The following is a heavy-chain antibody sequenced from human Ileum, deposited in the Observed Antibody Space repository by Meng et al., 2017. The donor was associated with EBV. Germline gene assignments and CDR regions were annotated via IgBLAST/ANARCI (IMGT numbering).Heavy chain of an antibody. CDR2: ISCYNGDT. Sequence: QVHLQQSGAGAGVKKPGASVIVSVKGSGYTFTRHGISLIRQAPGQGLEWLGWISCYNGDTNYAQKVQGRFTMTMDKSASTAYMDLRSLRSDDTAVYYCARDPSNTSGRYAYFDYWDQGTLVTVYS. D-gene: IGHD6-19*01. V-gene: IGHV1-18*01. CDR3: ARDPSNTSGRYAYFDY. J-gene: IGHJ4*02. CDR1: GYTFTRHG.